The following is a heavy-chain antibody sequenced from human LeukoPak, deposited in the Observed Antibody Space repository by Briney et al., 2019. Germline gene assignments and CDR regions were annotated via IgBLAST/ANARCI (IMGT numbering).Heavy chain of an antibody. Sequence: ASVTVSCKASGYTFTGYYMHWVRQAPGQGLEWMGWINPNSGGTNYAQKFQGRVTMTRDTSISTAYMELSRLRSDDTAVYYCARPRVGYYDSSGYSDDAFDIWGQGTMVTVSS. J-gene: IGHJ3*02. CDR3: ARPRVGYYDSSGYSDDAFDI. CDR1: GYTFTGYY. CDR2: INPNSGGT. V-gene: IGHV1-2*02. D-gene: IGHD3-22*01.